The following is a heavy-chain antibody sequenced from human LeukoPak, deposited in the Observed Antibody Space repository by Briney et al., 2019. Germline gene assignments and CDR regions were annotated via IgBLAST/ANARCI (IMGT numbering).Heavy chain of an antibody. CDR3: AREGKGYYGSSGDAFDI. V-gene: IGHV1-69*04. CDR1: GGTFSSYA. J-gene: IGHJ3*02. D-gene: IGHD3-10*01. Sequence: GASVKVSYKASGGTFSSYAISWVRQAPGQGLEWMGRIIPILGIANYAQKFQGRVTITADKSTSTAYMELSSLRSEDTAVYYCAREGKGYYGSSGDAFDIWGQGTMVTVSS. CDR2: IIPILGIA.